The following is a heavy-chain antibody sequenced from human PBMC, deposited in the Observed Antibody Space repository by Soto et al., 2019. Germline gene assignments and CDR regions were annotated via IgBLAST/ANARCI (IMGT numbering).Heavy chain of an antibody. V-gene: IGHV1-69*01. CDR2: IIPIIGTA. D-gene: IGHD5-12*01. Sequence: QVQLVQSGAEVKKPGSSVKVSCKASGGTFNNYAISWVRQAPGQGLEWMGGIIPIIGTADYAHKFQGRLASSADESTGTTCMELSRLISEDTALYYCARGGVDVVATSAFDYWGQGTLVTVSS. CDR3: ARGGVDVVATSAFDY. J-gene: IGHJ4*02. CDR1: GGTFNNYA.